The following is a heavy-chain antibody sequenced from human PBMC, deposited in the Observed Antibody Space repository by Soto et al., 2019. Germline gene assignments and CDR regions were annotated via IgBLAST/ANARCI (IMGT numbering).Heavy chain of an antibody. CDR2: ISSSSSYI. D-gene: IGHD6-19*01. V-gene: IGHV3-21*01. Sequence: LRLSCAASGFTFSSYSMNWVRQAPGKGLEWVSSISSSSSYIYYADSVKGRFTISRDNAKNSLYLQMNSLRAEDTAVYYCAREVAVAAYYYYGMDVWGQGTTVTVSS. CDR3: AREVAVAAYYYYGMDV. J-gene: IGHJ6*02. CDR1: GFTFSSYS.